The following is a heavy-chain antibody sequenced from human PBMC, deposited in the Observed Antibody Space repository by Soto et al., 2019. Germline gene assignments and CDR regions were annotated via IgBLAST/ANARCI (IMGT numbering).Heavy chain of an antibody. D-gene: IGHD3-3*01. CDR1: GFTFDDYA. Sequence: EVQLVESGGGLVQPGRSLRLSCAASGFTFDDYAMHWVRQAPGKGLEWVSGVSWNSGSEGYADSVKGRFTISRDNVNKSLHLQMNSLEPEDTAVYFCASSRGRVDFWSGYVAFDIWGQGTMVTVS. J-gene: IGHJ3*02. V-gene: IGHV3-9*01. CDR3: ASSRGRVDFWSGYVAFDI. CDR2: VSWNSGSE.